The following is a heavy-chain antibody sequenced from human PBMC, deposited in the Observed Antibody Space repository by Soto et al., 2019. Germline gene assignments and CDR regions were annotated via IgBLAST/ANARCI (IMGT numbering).Heavy chain of an antibody. D-gene: IGHD6-6*01. V-gene: IGHV4-4*02. J-gene: IGHJ5*02. Sequence: QVQLQESGPGLVKPSGTLSLTCAVSGGSISSSNWWNWVRQPPGKGLEWIGEISHSGSTNSNPSRKSRITISVDKSKNQFSLILASVTAADTAIYYCAKRSNIISSLNYNWFDPWGQGTLVTVSS. CDR2: ISHSGST. CDR3: AKRSNIISSLNYNWFDP. CDR1: GGSISSSNW.